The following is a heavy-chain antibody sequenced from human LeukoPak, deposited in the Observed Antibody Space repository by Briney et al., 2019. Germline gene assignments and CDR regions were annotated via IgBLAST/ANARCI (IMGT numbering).Heavy chain of an antibody. J-gene: IGHJ5*02. CDR3: ARDDYGDSYNWFDP. Sequence: GGSLRLSCAASGFTFSSYEMNWVRQAPGKGLEWVSYISSSGSTIYYADSVKGRFTISRDNAKNSLYLQMNSLRAEDTALYYCARDDYGDSYNWFDPWGQGTLVTVSS. V-gene: IGHV3-48*03. CDR2: ISSSGSTI. CDR1: GFTFSSYE. D-gene: IGHD4-17*01.